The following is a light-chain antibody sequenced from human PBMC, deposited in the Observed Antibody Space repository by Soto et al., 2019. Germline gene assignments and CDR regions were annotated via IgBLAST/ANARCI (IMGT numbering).Light chain of an antibody. CDR1: QDIRGA. CDR3: QQFNSYPIT. V-gene: IGKV1-13*02. CDR2: DVS. Sequence: AIQVTQSPSSLSASVGDRVTITCRASQDIRGALAWYQQKPGKAPKMLIYDVSTLESGVPLRFSGSSSGTDFTLTISSLQPVDFATYYCQQFNSYPITFGQGTRLEIK. J-gene: IGKJ5*01.